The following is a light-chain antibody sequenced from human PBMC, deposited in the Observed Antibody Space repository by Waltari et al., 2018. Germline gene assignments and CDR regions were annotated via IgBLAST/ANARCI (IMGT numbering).Light chain of an antibody. V-gene: IGKV3-11*01. CDR3: QQRSNWPPIT. J-gene: IGKJ5*01. Sequence: DIVLTQSPATLSLSPGERATLSCRASQSVSSYLAWYQQKPGQAPRLLIYDASNRATGIPARFSGGGSGTDFTRTIRSLEPEDFAVYYGQQRSNWPPITVAQGTRLEI. CDR1: QSVSSY. CDR2: DAS.